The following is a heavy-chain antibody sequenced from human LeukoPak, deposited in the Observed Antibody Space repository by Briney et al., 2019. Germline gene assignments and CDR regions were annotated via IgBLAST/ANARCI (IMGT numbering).Heavy chain of an antibody. CDR1: GVTFSNYN. CDR3: AGRFGSGSYNSPN. D-gene: IGHD3-10*01. CDR2: ISSTSTTI. J-gene: IGHJ4*02. V-gene: IGHV3-48*01. Sequence: GGSLRLSCAASGVTFSNYNRNWVRQAPGKGLEWVSYISSTSTTIYYADSVKGRFTISRDNAKNSLYLQMNSLRAEDTAVYYCAGRFGSGSYNSPNWGQGTLVTVSS.